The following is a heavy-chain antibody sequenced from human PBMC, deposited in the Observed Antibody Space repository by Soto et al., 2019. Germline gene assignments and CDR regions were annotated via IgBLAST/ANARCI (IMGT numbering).Heavy chain of an antibody. CDR3: TRVRYCNTILCYGEDFDY. Sequence: ASVKVSCKASGHTFTNYYMHWVRQDPGQGLEWMGKINPSGGDTNYAQKFQGRVTVTRDTSTSTVYMELSSLRSEDTAVYYCTRVRYCNTILCYGEDFDYWGQGTLVTVSS. J-gene: IGHJ4*02. CDR1: GHTFTNYY. D-gene: IGHD2-2*01. CDR2: INPSGGDT. V-gene: IGHV1-46*03.